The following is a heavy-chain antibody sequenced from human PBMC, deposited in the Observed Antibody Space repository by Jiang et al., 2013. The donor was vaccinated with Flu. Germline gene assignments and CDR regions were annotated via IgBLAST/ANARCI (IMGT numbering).Heavy chain of an antibody. CDR1: NSAT. V-gene: IGHV6-1*01. CDR3: AREVGIVVVTFISWYFDL. D-gene: IGHD2-21*02. Sequence: NSATWNWIRQSPSRGLEWLGRTYYRSKWYYDYAVSVKSRITINPDTSKNQFSLQLNSLTPDDTAVYYCAREVGIVVVTFISWYFDLWGRGTLVTVSS. CDR2: TYYRSKWYY. J-gene: IGHJ2*01.